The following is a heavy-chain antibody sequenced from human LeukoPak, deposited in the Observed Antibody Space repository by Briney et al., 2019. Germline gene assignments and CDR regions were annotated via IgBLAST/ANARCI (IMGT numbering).Heavy chain of an antibody. CDR1: GGSISSNNYY. Sequence: SETLSLTCTVSGGSISSNNYYWGWIRQPPGKGLEWIGSMYYSGSTHYNPSPKSRVTISVDTSKNQFSLKLSSVTAADTAVYYCARSSGSYYYWGQGTLVTVSS. V-gene: IGHV4-39*07. CDR2: MYYSGST. D-gene: IGHD3-10*01. CDR3: ARSSGSYYY. J-gene: IGHJ4*02.